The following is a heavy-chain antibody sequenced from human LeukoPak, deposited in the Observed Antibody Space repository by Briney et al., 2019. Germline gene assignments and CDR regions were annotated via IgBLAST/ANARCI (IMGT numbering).Heavy chain of an antibody. CDR2: FYYSGST. Sequence: PSETLSLTCTVSGDSFSTYFWSWIRQPPGKGLEWIGNFYYSGSTNYNPSLRSRVTISGDTSKNQFSLKLTSVTAADTAVYYCAGHRWVTAAWYFDLWGRGTLVTVSS. J-gene: IGHJ2*01. D-gene: IGHD2-21*02. CDR3: AGHRWVTAAWYFDL. V-gene: IGHV4-59*08. CDR1: GDSFSTYF.